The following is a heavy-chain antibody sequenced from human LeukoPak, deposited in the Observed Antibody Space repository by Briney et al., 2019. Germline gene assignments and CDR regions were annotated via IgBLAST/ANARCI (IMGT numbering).Heavy chain of an antibody. V-gene: IGHV5-51*01. D-gene: IGHD3-3*01. CDR2: IYPDDSDT. J-gene: IGHJ3*02. Sequence: GESLKISCKGSGYSFTSYWIGWVRQMPGKGLEWMGIIYPDDSDTRYSPSFQGQVTISADKSISTAYLQWSSLKASDTAMYYCATATLEWLFDDAFDIWGQGTMVTVSS. CDR3: ATATLEWLFDDAFDI. CDR1: GYSFTSYW.